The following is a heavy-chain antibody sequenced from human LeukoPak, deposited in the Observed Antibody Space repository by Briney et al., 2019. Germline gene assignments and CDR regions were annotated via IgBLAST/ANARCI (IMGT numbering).Heavy chain of an antibody. CDR2: ISGSGGST. CDR3: AKSAHWTVTPENYFDY. Sequence: GGSLRLSCAVSGFTFSSYAMSWVRQAPGKGLEWVSAISGSGGSTYYADSVKGRFSISRDNSKNTLYLQMNSLRAEDTPVYYCAKSAHWTVTPENYFDYWGQGTLVTVSS. J-gene: IGHJ4*02. CDR1: GFTFSSYA. D-gene: IGHD4-17*01. V-gene: IGHV3-23*01.